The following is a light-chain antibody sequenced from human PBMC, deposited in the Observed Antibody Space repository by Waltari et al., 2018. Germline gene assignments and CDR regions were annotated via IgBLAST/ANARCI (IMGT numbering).Light chain of an antibody. CDR3: MQALETPLT. CDR2: LVS. CDR1: QSLLHINGYDY. V-gene: IGKV2-28*01. Sequence: IVLTQSPLSLPVTPGEPASISCRSSQSLLHINGYDYFNWYLQKPGQSPQLLIYLVSNRASGVPDRFSGSGSGTDFTLKISRVEPEDVGVYFCMQALETPLTFGGGTRVEIK. J-gene: IGKJ4*01.